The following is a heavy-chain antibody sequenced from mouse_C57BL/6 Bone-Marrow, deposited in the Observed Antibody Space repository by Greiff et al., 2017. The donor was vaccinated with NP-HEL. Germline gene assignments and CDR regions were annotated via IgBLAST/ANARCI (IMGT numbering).Heavy chain of an antibody. CDR3: TGPPYYSNHDWFAY. V-gene: IGHV6-3*01. CDR1: GFTFSNYW. Sequence: EVQLQESGGGLVQPGGSMKLSCVASGFTFSNYWMNWVRQSPEKGLEWVAQIRLKSDNYATHYAESVKGRFTISRDDSKSSVYLQMNNLRAEDTGIYYCTGPPYYSNHDWFAYWGQGTLVTVSA. J-gene: IGHJ3*01. D-gene: IGHD2-5*01. CDR2: IRLKSDNYAT.